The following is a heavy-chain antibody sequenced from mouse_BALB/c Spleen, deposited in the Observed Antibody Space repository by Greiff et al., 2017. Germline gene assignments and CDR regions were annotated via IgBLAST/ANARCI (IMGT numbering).Heavy chain of an antibody. D-gene: IGHD1-1*01. J-gene: IGHJ2*01. V-gene: IGHV1-77*01. CDR3: ARYNYYGSSYYFDY. CDR2: IYPGSGNT. Sequence: QVQLQQSGAELARPGASVKLSCKASGYTFTDYYINWVKQRTGQGLEWIGEIYPGSGNTYYNEKFKGKATLTADKSSSTAYMQLSSLTSEDSAVYFCARYNYYGSSYYFDYWGQGTTLTVSS. CDR1: GYTFTDYY.